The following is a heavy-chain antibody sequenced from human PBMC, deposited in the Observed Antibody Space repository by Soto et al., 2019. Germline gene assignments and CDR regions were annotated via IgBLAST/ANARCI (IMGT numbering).Heavy chain of an antibody. V-gene: IGHV3-33*01. CDR3: AREAVFGHLGYYYYMDV. CDR2: IWYDGSNK. CDR1: GFTFSSYG. Sequence: GGSLRLSCAASGFTFSSYGMHWVRQAPGKGLEWVAVIWYDGSNKYYADSVKGRFTISRDNSKNTLYLQMNSLRAEDTAVYYCAREAVFGHLGYYYYMDVWGKGTTVTVSS. D-gene: IGHD3-16*01. J-gene: IGHJ6*03.